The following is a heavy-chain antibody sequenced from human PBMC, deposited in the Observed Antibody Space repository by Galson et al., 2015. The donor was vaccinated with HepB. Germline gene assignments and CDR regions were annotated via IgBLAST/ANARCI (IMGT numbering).Heavy chain of an antibody. V-gene: IGHV1-69*01. D-gene: IGHD4-17*01. CDR1: GGTFNSYV. CDR3: ARDGATTVFSDDAFDI. CDR2: FIPISGTA. J-gene: IGHJ3*02. Sequence: VKVSCKASGGTFNSYVISWVRQAPGQGLEWMGGFIPISGTANYAQKFQGRVTITADDSTRTAYMELSSLRSEDTAIYYCARDGATTVFSDDAFDIWGQGTMVTVSS.